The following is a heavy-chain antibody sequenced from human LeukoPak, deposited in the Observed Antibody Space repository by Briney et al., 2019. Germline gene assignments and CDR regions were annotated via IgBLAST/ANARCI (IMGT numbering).Heavy chain of an antibody. CDR1: GYTLTELS. V-gene: IGHV1-46*01. Sequence: ASVKVSRKVSGYTLTELSMHWVRQAPGQGLEWMGIINPSGGSTSYAQKFQGRVTMTRDTSESTAYMELSSLRSEDTAMYYCARGPALHKNWVGGRWFDPWGQGTLVTVSS. D-gene: IGHD3-16*01. CDR2: INPSGGST. J-gene: IGHJ5*02. CDR3: ARGPALHKNWVGGRWFDP.